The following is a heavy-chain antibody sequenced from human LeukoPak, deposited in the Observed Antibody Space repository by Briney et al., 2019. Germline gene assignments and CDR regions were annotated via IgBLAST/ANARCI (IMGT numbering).Heavy chain of an antibody. V-gene: IGHV3-48*01. CDR3: ARDRSGNYYNPNWFDP. Sequence: GGSLRLSCAASGFPFSSYSMNWVRQAPGKGLEWVSYISSSSDTIYYADSVKGRSTISRDNAKNSLYLQMNSLRADDTAVYYCARDRSGNYYNPNWFDPWGRGTLVTVSS. CDR1: GFPFSSYS. D-gene: IGHD3-10*01. CDR2: ISSSSDTI. J-gene: IGHJ5*02.